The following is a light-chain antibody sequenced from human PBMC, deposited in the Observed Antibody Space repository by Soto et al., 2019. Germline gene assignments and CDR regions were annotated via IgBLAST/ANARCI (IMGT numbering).Light chain of an antibody. J-gene: IGKJ4*01. Sequence: DIVMTQSPDSLAVSLGERATINCKSSQNILKNSDNKNYLVWYQQKPGQPPKRLIYWASTRESGVPDRFSGSGSGTAFTPTINSLQAEDVAVYYCQQYYRSPLTFGGGTKVELK. CDR1: QNILKNSDNKNY. V-gene: IGKV4-1*01. CDR3: QQYYRSPLT. CDR2: WAS.